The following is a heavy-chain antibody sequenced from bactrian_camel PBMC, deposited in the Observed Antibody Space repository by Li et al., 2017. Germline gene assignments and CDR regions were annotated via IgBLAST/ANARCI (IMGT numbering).Heavy chain of an antibody. CDR3: AEGRGSRGEHCYSLNY. CDR1: RFTASTGC. Sequence: HVQLVESGGGSVQPGGSLTLSCTASRFTASTGCMGWFRQRAGQQREPIATIDSDYSTTYARSVKGRFTISKDNAKNTVSLEMSSLTPDDTAVYYCAEGRGSRGEHCYSLNYWGQGTQVTVS. CDR2: IDSDYST. D-gene: IGHD6*01. J-gene: IGHJ4*01. V-gene: IGHV3S53*01.